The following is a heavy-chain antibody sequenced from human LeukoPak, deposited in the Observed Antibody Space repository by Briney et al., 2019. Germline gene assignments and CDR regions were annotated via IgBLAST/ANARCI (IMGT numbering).Heavy chain of an antibody. J-gene: IGHJ4*02. CDR3: ARAQWFGELSFDY. Sequence: GASVKVSCKASGYTFTGYYMHWVRQAPGQGLEWMGWINPNSGNTGYAQKFQGRVTITRNTSISTAYMELSSLRSEDTAVYYCARAQWFGELSFDYWGQGTLVTVSS. CDR1: GYTFTGYY. D-gene: IGHD3-10*01. V-gene: IGHV1-8*03. CDR2: INPNSGNT.